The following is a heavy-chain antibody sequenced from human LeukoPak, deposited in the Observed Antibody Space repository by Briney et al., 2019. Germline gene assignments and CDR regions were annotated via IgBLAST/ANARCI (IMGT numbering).Heavy chain of an antibody. CDR3: VRPGIVVAGLSARGVDAFDI. V-gene: IGHV4-39*01. Sequence: TSETLSLTCTVSGGSVSSSSYYWARVRQPPGKGLEWFGSIQYNGSTYYNLSIKSRVTISVDTSKNQFPLNLRSVTAADTAVYYCVRPGIVVAGLSARGVDAFDIWGQETMVTVSS. CDR1: GGSVSSSSYY. J-gene: IGHJ3*02. D-gene: IGHD6-19*01. CDR2: IQYNGST.